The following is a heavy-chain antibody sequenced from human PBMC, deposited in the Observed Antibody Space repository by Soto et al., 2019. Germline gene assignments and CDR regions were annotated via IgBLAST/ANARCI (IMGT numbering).Heavy chain of an antibody. CDR1: GDSISSVDYY. CDR3: ARAVGLGSGYVNYYYGMHX. Sequence: TLSLTFTVSGDSISSVDYYWSWIRQPPGKGLELIGYVYYSGSTYYNPSLKSRVTISVDTSKNQFSLKLSSVTAADTAVYYCARAVGLGSGYVNYYYGMHXWGQVTQFTVS. CDR2: VYYSGST. J-gene: IGHJ6*02. V-gene: IGHV4-30-4*01. D-gene: IGHD5-12*01.